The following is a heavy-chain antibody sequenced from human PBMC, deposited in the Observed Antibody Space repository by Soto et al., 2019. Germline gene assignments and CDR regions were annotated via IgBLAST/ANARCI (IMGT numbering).Heavy chain of an antibody. J-gene: IGHJ4*02. CDR2: IYYSGST. CDR1: GGSISSYY. CDR3: ARHNYGSGSTYFDY. V-gene: IGHV4-59*08. D-gene: IGHD3-10*01. Sequence: QVQLQESGPGLVKPSETLSLTCTVSGGSISSYYWSWIRQPPGKGLEWIGYIYYSGSTNYNPSLKSRVTKSVDTSKNQFTLKRNSMTAADTAVYYCARHNYGSGSTYFDYWGQGTLVTVSS.